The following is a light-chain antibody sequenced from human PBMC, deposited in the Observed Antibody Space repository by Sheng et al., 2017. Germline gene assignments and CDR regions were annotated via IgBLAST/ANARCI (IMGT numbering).Light chain of an antibody. V-gene: IGKV3-20*01. CDR2: GAS. CDR3: QQYGSSPPYT. CDR1: QSVATSY. Sequence: EIVLTQSPGTLSLSPGERATLSCRASQSVATSYLAWYQQKPGQAPRLLIYGASSRATGIPDRFSGSGSGTDFTLTISRLEPEDLSVYYCQQYGSSPPYTFGPGDQAGD. J-gene: IGKJ2*01.